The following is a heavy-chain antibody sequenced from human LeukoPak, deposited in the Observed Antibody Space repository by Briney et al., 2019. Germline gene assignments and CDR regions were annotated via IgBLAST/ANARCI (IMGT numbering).Heavy chain of an antibody. D-gene: IGHD5-18*01. CDR2: IYYSGST. V-gene: IGHV4-31*03. CDR3: ARGRGYSYGYGAFDY. Sequence: SETLSLTCTASGGSISSGGYYWSWIRQHPGKGLEWIGYIYYSGSTYYNPSLKSRVTISVDASKNQFSLKLSSVTAADTAVYYCARGRGYSYGYGAFDYWGQGTLVTVSS. J-gene: IGHJ4*02. CDR1: GGSISSGGYY.